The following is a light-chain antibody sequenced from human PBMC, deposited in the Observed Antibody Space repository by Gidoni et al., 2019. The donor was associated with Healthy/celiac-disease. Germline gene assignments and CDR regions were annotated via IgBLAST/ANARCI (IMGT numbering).Light chain of an antibody. Sequence: EIVLTQSPGTLSLSPGERATPSCRASQSVSSSYFAWYQQKPGKAPRLLIYGASSRATGIPARFSGSGSGTAFTLTISSLEPEDFAVYYCQQYGSSPYTFGPXTKLEIK. J-gene: IGKJ2*01. CDR2: GAS. CDR3: QQYGSSPYT. CDR1: QSVSSSY. V-gene: IGKV3-20*01.